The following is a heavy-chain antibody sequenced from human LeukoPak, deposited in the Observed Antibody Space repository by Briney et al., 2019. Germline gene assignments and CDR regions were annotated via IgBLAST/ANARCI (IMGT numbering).Heavy chain of an antibody. D-gene: IGHD4-17*01. Sequence: SGPTLLKPTQTLTLTCTFSGFSLNTPGVGVGWIRQPPGKALEWLALIYWNNDNRYSPYLRSRLTISKDTSKSQVVLTMTKMDPVDTATYYCAHYGDYRFLYYFDDWGQGTLVTVSS. CDR1: GFSLNTPGVG. J-gene: IGHJ4*02. CDR2: IYWNNDN. V-gene: IGHV2-5*01. CDR3: AHYGDYRFLYYFDD.